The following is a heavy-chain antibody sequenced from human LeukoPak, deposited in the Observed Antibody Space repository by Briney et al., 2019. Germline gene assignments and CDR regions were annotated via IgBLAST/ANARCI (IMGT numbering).Heavy chain of an antibody. CDR2: ITNDGTGSVL. V-gene: IGHV3-48*04. J-gene: IGHJ4*02. CDR3: ARARGVVGSGYYYFDY. CDR1: GFTFSSYA. D-gene: IGHD3-22*01. Sequence: GGSLRLSCAASGFTFSSYAMSWVRQAPGKGLEWLSYITNDGTGSVLSYADSVKGRFSFSRDNAKNSLCLQMNSLRAEDTAVYYCARARGVVGSGYYYFDYWGQGTLVTVSS.